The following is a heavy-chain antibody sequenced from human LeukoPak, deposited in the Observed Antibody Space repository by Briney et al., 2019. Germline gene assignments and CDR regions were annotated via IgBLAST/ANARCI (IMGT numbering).Heavy chain of an antibody. CDR1: GGSFSGYY. V-gene: IGHV4-34*01. Sequence: SETLSLTCAVYGGSFSGYYWSWIRQPPGKGLEWIGEINHSGSTNYNPSLKSRVTISVDTSKNQFSLKLSSVTAADTAVYYCARGQASGSYSSFDYWGQGTLVTVSS. CDR2: INHSGST. CDR3: ARGQASGSYSSFDY. D-gene: IGHD1-26*01. J-gene: IGHJ4*02.